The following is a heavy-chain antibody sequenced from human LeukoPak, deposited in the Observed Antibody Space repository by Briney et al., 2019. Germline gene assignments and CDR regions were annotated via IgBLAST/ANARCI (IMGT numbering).Heavy chain of an antibody. Sequence: GGSLRLSCAASGFTLSNFWMSWVRQAPGKGLEWVAVIWYDGSNKYYADSVKGRFTISRDNSKNTLYLQMNSLRAEDTAVYYCARDHFFGGSFMANWGQGTLVTVSS. J-gene: IGHJ4*02. CDR1: GFTLSNFW. V-gene: IGHV3-33*08. CDR2: IWYDGSNK. D-gene: IGHD1-26*01. CDR3: ARDHFFGGSFMAN.